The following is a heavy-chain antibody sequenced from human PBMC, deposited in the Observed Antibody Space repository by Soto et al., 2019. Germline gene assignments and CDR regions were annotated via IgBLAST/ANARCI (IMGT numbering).Heavy chain of an antibody. CDR1: GGSISSGGYC. J-gene: IGHJ4*02. CDR2: IYYSGST. V-gene: IGHV4-31*03. CDR3: ARDDYSNYVGHYFEY. D-gene: IGHD4-4*01. Sequence: TSETLSLTCTVSGGSISSGGYCWSWIRQHPGKGLEWIGYIYYSGSTYYNPSLKSRVTISVDTSKNQFSLKLSSVTAADTAVYYCARDDYSNYVGHYFEYWGQGTLVTVSS.